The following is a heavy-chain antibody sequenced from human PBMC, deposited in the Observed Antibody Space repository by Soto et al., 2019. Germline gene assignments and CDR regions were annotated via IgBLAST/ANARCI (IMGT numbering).Heavy chain of an antibody. Sequence: VQLVESGGGVVQPGRSLRLSCAASGFTFSDYAMHWVRQAPGKGLEWVAVVSHDGRNTHYADSVKGRFTISRDSSKKPVSPEMDRLGAEDTGVYYRAKGGRQWLVTSDFNYWGQGALVTVSS. D-gene: IGHD6-19*01. V-gene: IGHV3-30*18. CDR2: VSHDGRNT. CDR1: GFTFSDYA. CDR3: AKGGRQWLVTSDFNY. J-gene: IGHJ4*02.